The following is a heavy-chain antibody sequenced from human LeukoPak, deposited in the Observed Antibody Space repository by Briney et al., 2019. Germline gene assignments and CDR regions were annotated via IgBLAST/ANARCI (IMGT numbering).Heavy chain of an antibody. CDR3: ARDRYDSYPMDV. Sequence: SETLSLACTVSGGSISSGDYYWSWIRQHPGKGLEWIGSIYYSGRTYYNPSLKSRVTISVDTSKNQFSLKLSSVTAADTAVYYCARDRYDSYPMDVWGQGTTVTVSS. D-gene: IGHD3-3*01. CDR1: GGSISSGDYY. J-gene: IGHJ6*02. CDR2: IYYSGRT. V-gene: IGHV4-31*03.